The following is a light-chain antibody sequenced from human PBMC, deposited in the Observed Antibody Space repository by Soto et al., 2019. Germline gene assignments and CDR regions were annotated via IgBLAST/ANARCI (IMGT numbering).Light chain of an antibody. CDR2: AAF. CDR3: QKYNSAPWT. CDR1: QDISNY. V-gene: IGKV1-27*01. J-gene: IGKJ1*01. Sequence: DIPMTQSPSSLSASVGDRVTITCRASQDISNYLAWYQQKPGKVPKVLIYAAFTLQSGVPSRFSGSGSGTDFTLTSSTLQPEDVATYYCQKYNSAPWTFGQGTKVEIK.